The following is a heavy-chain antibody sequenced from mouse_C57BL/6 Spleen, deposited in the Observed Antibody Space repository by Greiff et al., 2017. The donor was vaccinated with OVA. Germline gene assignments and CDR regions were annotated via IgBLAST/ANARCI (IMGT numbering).Heavy chain of an antibody. V-gene: IGHV1-63*01. CDR2: IYPGGGYT. Sequence: QVQLQHSGAELVRPGTSVKMSCKASGYTFTNYWIGWAKQRPGHGLEWIGDIYPGGGYTNYNEKFKGKATLTADKSSSTAYMQFSSLTSEDSAIYYCARTGTRYFDYWGQGTTLTVSS. CDR1: GYTFTNYW. J-gene: IGHJ2*01. CDR3: ARTGTRYFDY. D-gene: IGHD4-1*01.